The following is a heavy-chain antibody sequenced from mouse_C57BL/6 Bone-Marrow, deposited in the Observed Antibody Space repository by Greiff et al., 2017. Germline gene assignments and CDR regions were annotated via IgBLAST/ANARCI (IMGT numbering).Heavy chain of an antibody. J-gene: IGHJ2*01. Sequence: VQLQQSGAELARPGASVKLSCKASGYTFTSYGISWVKQRTGQGLEWIGEIYPRSGNTYYNEKFKGKATLTADKSSSTAYMELRSLTSEDSAVYFCARYYDYDLYYFDDWGQGTTLTVSS. CDR1: GYTFTSYG. V-gene: IGHV1-81*01. CDR3: ARYYDYDLYYFDD. D-gene: IGHD2-4*01. CDR2: IYPRSGNT.